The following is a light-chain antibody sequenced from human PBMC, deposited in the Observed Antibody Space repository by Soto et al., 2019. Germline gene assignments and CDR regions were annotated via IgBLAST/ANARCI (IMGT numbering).Light chain of an antibody. CDR2: DAS. J-gene: IGKJ1*01. V-gene: IGKV3D-15*01. Sequence: EIVMTQSPATLALSPGERATLSCRASQSISGTLAWYQQKPGQAPRLLIYDASNRATGIPARFSGSGSGTDFTLTISSLQPDDFATYYCQHYNSYSEAFGQGTKVDIK. CDR3: QHYNSYSEA. CDR1: QSISGT.